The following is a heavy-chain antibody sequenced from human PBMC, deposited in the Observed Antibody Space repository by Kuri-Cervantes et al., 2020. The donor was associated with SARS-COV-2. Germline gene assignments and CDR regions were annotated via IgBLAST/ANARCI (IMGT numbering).Heavy chain of an antibody. CDR3: ARLQTYGDHLDNWFDP. CDR2: ISSSSSYI. V-gene: IGHV3-21*01. D-gene: IGHD4-17*01. J-gene: IGHJ5*02. CDR1: GFTFSSYS. Sequence: GGSLRLSCAASGFTFSSYSMNWVRQAPGKGLEWVSSISSSSSYIYYADSVKGRFTISRDNAKNSLYLQMNSLRAEDTAVYYCARLQTYGDHLDNWFDPWGQGTLVTVSS.